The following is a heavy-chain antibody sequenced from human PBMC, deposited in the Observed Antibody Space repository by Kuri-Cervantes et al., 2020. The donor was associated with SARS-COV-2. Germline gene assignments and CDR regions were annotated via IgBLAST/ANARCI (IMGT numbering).Heavy chain of an antibody. V-gene: IGHV1-69*10. D-gene: IGHD4-17*01. CDR1: GGTFSSYA. CDR2: IMPALGMP. J-gene: IGHJ6*02. Sequence: SVKVSCKASGGTFSSYAISWVRQAPGQGLEWMGGIMPALGMPNYAQKFRDRVTITADTSTATAYMELSSLRSEDTAVYYCARPMTTVTTGYYYYGMDVWGQGTTATSSS. CDR3: ARPMTTVTTGYYYYGMDV.